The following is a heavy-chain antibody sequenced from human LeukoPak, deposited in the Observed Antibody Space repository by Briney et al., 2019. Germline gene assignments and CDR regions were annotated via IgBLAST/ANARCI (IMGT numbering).Heavy chain of an antibody. J-gene: IGHJ4*02. CDR3: AISSPVATVGY. CDR2: INQDGSEK. D-gene: IGHD4-23*01. Sequence: GGSLRLSCADSGFTFSSYWISWVRQAPGKGLEWVANINQDGSEKYYVDSVWGRFTISRDNAKNSLYLQMNSLRAEDTAAYYCAISSPVATVGYWGQGTLVTVSS. CDR1: GFTFSSYW. V-gene: IGHV3-7*01.